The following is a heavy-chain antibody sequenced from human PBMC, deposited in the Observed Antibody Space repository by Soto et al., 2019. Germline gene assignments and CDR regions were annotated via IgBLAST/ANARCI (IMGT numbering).Heavy chain of an antibody. Sequence: QVQLQESGPGLVKPSETLSLTCTVSGGSISSYYWSWIRQPPGKGLEWIGYIYYSGSTNYNPSLKSRVTRTVXTXKXXTSRKLSSVTAADTALYYCARDREGTGPNNYGMDVWGQGTTVTVSS. CDR3: ARDREGTGPNNYGMDV. J-gene: IGHJ6*02. D-gene: IGHD1-26*01. CDR1: GGSISSYY. V-gene: IGHV4-59*01. CDR2: IYYSGST.